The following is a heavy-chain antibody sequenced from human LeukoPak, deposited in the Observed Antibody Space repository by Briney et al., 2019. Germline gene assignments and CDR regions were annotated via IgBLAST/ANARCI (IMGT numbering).Heavy chain of an antibody. CDR2: IYYSGST. CDR1: GGSISSSSYY. J-gene: IGHJ4*02. D-gene: IGHD3-22*01. Sequence: SETLSLTCTVPGGSISSSSYYWGWIRQPPGKGLEWIGSIYYSGSTYYNPSLKSRVTISVDTSKNQFSLKLSSVTAADTAVYYCARLGRIWRGPYYYDSSGYFAFDYWGQGTLVTVSS. CDR3: ARLGRIWRGPYYYDSSGYFAFDY. V-gene: IGHV4-39*01.